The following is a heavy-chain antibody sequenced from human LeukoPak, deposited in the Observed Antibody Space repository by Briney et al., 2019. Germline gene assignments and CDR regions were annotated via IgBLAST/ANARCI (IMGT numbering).Heavy chain of an antibody. J-gene: IGHJ6*02. D-gene: IGHD3-10*01. CDR1: GFTFSIYE. V-gene: IGHV3-48*03. CDR3: ARRVWFGDLTFYYYYYGMDV. Sequence: GGSLRLSCAASGFTFSIYEMNWVRQAPGEGLEWVSYISSSGSTIYYADSVKGLFTISRDTAKNSLYLQMNSLRAEDTAVYYCARRVWFGDLTFYYYYYGMDVWGQGTTVTVSS. CDR2: ISSSGSTI.